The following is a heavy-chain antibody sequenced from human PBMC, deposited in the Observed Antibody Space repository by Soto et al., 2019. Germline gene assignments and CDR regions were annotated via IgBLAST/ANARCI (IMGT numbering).Heavy chain of an antibody. Sequence: ASVKVSCKASGYTFTSYGISWVRQAPGQGLEWMGWISAYNGNTNYAQKLQGRVTMTTDTSTSTAYMELRSLRSDDTAVYHCARVIMYYYGSGSYYNGYFDYWGQGTLVTVSS. CDR3: ARVIMYYYGSGSYYNGYFDY. J-gene: IGHJ4*02. CDR2: ISAYNGNT. V-gene: IGHV1-18*01. D-gene: IGHD3-10*01. CDR1: GYTFTSYG.